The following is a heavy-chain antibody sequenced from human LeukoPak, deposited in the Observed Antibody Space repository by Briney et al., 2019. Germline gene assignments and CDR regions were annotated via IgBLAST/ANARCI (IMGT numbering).Heavy chain of an antibody. CDR3: ATDPTAGFEDGMDV. CDR1: GYTLTELS. Sequence: ASVKASCKVSGYTLTELSVHWVRQAPGKGLEWMGGFDPEDGETIYAQKFQGRVTMTEDTSTDTAYMELSSLRSEDTAVYYCATDPTAGFEDGMDVWGQGTTVTVSS. D-gene: IGHD5-18*01. J-gene: IGHJ6*02. V-gene: IGHV1-24*01. CDR2: FDPEDGET.